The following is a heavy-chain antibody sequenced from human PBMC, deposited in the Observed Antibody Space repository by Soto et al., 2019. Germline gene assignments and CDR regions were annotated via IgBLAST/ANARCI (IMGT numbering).Heavy chain of an antibody. Sequence: GASVKVSCKTSGFTFSDYGISWVRQAPGQGLEWMGWISAYDGKTNSAQKFQGRVTMTTDTSTSTAHMELRSLRSDDTAFYYCARDRPYYYDSSGYYAPLDYWGQGTLVTVSS. CDR1: GFTFSDYG. J-gene: IGHJ4*02. D-gene: IGHD3-22*01. CDR2: ISAYDGKT. CDR3: ARDRPYYYDSSGYYAPLDY. V-gene: IGHV1-18*01.